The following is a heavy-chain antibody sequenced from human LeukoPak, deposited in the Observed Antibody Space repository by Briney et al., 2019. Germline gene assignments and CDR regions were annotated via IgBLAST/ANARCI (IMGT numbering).Heavy chain of an antibody. J-gene: IGHJ3*02. D-gene: IGHD3-22*01. V-gene: IGHV1-46*01. CDR3: ARDLGPQYYYDSSGYYPDAFDI. Sequence: ASVKVSCKASGYTFTSYYMHWVRQAPGQGLEWMGIINPSGGSASYAQKFQGRVTITRDMSTSTVYMELSSLRSEDTAVYYCARDLGPQYYYDSSGYYPDAFDIWGQGTMVTVSS. CDR1: GYTFTSYY. CDR2: INPSGGSA.